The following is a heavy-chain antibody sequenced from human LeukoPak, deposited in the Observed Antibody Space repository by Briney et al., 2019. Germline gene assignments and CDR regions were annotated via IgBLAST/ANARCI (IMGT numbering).Heavy chain of an antibody. Sequence: GASVKVSCKASGYTFTSYDINWVRQGTGQGLEWMGWMNPNSGNTGYAQKFQGRVTMTRDTSINTAYMELSSLRSEDTAVYFCARGPMGDRSDYYYANYWGQGTLVTVSS. J-gene: IGHJ4*02. CDR1: GYTFTSYD. D-gene: IGHD3-22*01. V-gene: IGHV1-8*01. CDR2: MNPNSGNT. CDR3: ARGPMGDRSDYYYANY.